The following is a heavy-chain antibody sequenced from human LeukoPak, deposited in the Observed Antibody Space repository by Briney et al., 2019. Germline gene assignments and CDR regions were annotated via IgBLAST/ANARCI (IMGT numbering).Heavy chain of an antibody. V-gene: IGHV4-39*07. CDR3: AMLSWGIGAFDI. CDR1: GGSISSSSYY. Sequence: SETLSLTCTVSGGSISSSSYYWGWIRQPPGKGLEWIWSIYYNESTYYNPSLKSQLTITLDTSNNQFSLKLSSVTAADAAVYYCAMLSWGIGAFDIWGQGTMVTVSS. D-gene: IGHD3-16*01. J-gene: IGHJ3*02. CDR2: IYYNEST.